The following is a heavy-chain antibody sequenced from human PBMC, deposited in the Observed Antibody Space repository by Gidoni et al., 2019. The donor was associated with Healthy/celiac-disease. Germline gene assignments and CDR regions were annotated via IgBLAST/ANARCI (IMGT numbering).Heavy chain of an antibody. Sequence: QVQLVESGGGVVQPGRSLRLSCAASGFTFSSDGMHWVRQAPGKGLEGVAVIWYDGSNKYYADSVKGRFTISRDNSKNTLYLQMNSLRAEDTAVYYCARAHSGLHFDYWGQGTLVTVSS. V-gene: IGHV3-33*01. CDR2: IWYDGSNK. CDR3: ARAHSGLHFDY. D-gene: IGHD6-19*01. J-gene: IGHJ4*02. CDR1: GFTFSSDG.